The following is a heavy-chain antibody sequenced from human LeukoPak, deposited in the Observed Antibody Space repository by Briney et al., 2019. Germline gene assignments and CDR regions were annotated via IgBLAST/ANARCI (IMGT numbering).Heavy chain of an antibody. Sequence: KPSETLSLTCAVYGGSFSGYYWSWIRQPPGKGLEWIGEINHSGSTNYNPSLKSRVTISVDTSKNQFSLKLSSVTAADTAVYYCARGQKSGYYYNYWGQGTLVTVSS. CDR1: GGSFSGYY. CDR3: ARGQKSGYYYNY. D-gene: IGHD3-22*01. J-gene: IGHJ4*02. CDR2: INHSGST. V-gene: IGHV4-34*01.